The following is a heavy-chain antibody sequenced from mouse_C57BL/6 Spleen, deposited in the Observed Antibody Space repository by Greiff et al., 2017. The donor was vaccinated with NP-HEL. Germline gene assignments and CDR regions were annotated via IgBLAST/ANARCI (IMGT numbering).Heavy chain of an antibody. Sequence: VQLQQSGAELVRPGASVTLSCKASGYTFTDYEMHWVKQTPVHGLEWIGAIDPETGGTAYNQKFKGKAILTADKSSSTAYMELSSLTSEDSAVYYCTRERDGNYPFDYWGQGTTLTVSS. CDR2: IDPETGGT. D-gene: IGHD2-1*01. CDR1: GYTFTDYE. J-gene: IGHJ2*01. CDR3: TRERDGNYPFDY. V-gene: IGHV1-15*01.